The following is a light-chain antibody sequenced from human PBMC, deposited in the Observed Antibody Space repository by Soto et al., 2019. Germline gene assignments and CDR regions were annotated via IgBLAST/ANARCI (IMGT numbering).Light chain of an antibody. CDR3: QQSYSTPPIT. J-gene: IGKJ5*01. V-gene: IGKV1-39*01. CDR2: AAS. Sequence: DIQMTQSPSSLSASVGDRATITCRASQSISSYLNWYQQKPGKAPKLLIYAASSLQSGVPSRFSGSGSGTAFTLSISSLQPEDFATYYCQQSYSTPPITFGQGTRLEIK. CDR1: QSISSY.